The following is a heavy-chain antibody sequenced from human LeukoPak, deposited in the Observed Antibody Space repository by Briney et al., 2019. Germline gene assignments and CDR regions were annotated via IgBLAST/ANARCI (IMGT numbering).Heavy chain of an antibody. CDR1: GGSISSGGYY. V-gene: IGHV4-31*03. CDR3: ARGPAIPYDY. CDR2: IYYSGST. J-gene: IGHJ4*02. Sequence: SETLSLTCTVSGGSISSGGYYWSWIRQHPGKGLEWIGYIYYSGSTYYNPSLKSRVTISVDTSKNQFSLKLSSVTAADTAVYYCARGPAIPYDYWGQGTLVTVSS. D-gene: IGHD2-2*02.